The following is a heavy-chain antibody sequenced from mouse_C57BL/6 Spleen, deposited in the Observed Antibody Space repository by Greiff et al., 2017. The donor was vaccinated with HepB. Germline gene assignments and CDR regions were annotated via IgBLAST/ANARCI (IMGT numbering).Heavy chain of an antibody. CDR1: GYTFTSYW. Sequence: QVQLQQPGTELVKPGASVKLSCKASGYTFTSYWMHWVKQRPGQGLEWIGNINPSNGGTNYNEKFKSKATMTVDKSSSTAYMQLSSLTSEDSAVYYCARAILRLYYFDYWGQGTTLTVSS. J-gene: IGHJ2*01. CDR3: ARAILRLYYFDY. CDR2: INPSNGGT. D-gene: IGHD1-2*01. V-gene: IGHV1-53*01.